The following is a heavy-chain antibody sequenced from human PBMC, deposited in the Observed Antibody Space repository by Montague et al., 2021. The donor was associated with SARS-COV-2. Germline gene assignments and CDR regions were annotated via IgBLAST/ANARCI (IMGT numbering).Heavy chain of an antibody. CDR1: GFTFSTYI. V-gene: IGHV3-21*04. D-gene: IGHD5/OR15-5a*01. CDR3: ARGSTTNYYYYGMNV. CDR2: ISSSSGYI. Sequence: PRLSCAASGFTFSTYIMNWVRQAPGKGLEWVSLISSSSGYIYYADSVKGRFTISRDNAQNSLYLQMNSLRAEDTAVYYCARGSTTNYYYYGMNVWGQGTTVTVSS. J-gene: IGHJ6*02.